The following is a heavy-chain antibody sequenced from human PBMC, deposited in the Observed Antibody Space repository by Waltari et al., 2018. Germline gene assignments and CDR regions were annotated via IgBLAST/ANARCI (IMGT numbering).Heavy chain of an antibody. CDR1: GGSFSGYC. CDR2: INHSGST. V-gene: IGHV4-34*01. D-gene: IGHD5-12*01. J-gene: IGHJ4*02. CDR3: ARGRRWLQPSPFDY. Sequence: QVQRQQWGAGLLKPSETLSLTCAVYGGSFSGYCWSWIRQPPGKGLEWIGEINHSGSTNYNPSLKSRVTISVDTSKNQFSLKLSSVTAADTAVYYCARGRRWLQPSPFDYWGQGTLVTVSS.